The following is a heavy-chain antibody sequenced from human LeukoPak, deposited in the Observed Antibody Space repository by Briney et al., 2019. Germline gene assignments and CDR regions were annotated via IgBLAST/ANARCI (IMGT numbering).Heavy chain of an antibody. CDR1: GYTFTSYY. V-gene: IGHV1-46*01. J-gene: IGHJ5*02. CDR2: INPSGGST. CDR3: ARDQNLWFGELWFDP. Sequence: ASVKVSCKASGYTFTSYYMHWVRQAPGQGLEWMGIINPSGGSTSYAQKFQGRVTMTRDMSTSTVYMELSSLRSEDTAVYYCARDQNLWFGELWFDPWGQGTLVTVSS. D-gene: IGHD3-10*01.